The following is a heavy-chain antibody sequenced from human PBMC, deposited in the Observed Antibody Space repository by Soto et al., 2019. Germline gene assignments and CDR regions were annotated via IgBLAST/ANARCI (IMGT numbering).Heavy chain of an antibody. Sequence: EVQLVESGGGLVQPGGSLRLSCAASGLTVSSNYMSWVRQAPGKGLEWVAVMYSGGSTYYADPVKGRFTISRDNSQNTLYLQMNSLRAEDTAVYYCARDRNTVVMTASYWNFDLWGRGTLVTVSS. J-gene: IGHJ2*01. CDR2: MYSGGST. CDR3: ARDRNTVVMTASYWNFDL. D-gene: IGHD2-21*02. V-gene: IGHV3-66*01. CDR1: GLTVSSNY.